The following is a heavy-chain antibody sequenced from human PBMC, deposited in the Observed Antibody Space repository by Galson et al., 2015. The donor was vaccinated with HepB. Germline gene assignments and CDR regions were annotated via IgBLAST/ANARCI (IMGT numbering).Heavy chain of an antibody. CDR3: ARQGATIATADGVWFDP. Sequence: QSGAEVKKPGESLRISCKGSGYSFTSYWISWVRQMPGKGLEWMGRIDPSDSYTNYSPSFQGHVTISADKSISTAYLQWSSLKASDTAMYYCARQGATIATADGVWFDPWGQGTLVTVSS. CDR2: IDPSDSYT. V-gene: IGHV5-10-1*01. D-gene: IGHD6-13*01. J-gene: IGHJ5*02. CDR1: GYSFTSYW.